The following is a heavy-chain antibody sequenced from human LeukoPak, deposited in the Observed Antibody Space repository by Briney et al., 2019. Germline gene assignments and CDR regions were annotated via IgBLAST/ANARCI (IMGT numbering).Heavy chain of an antibody. D-gene: IGHD6-13*01. V-gene: IGHV4-4*02. CDR1: GGSISSSNW. J-gene: IGHJ4*02. CDR2: IYHSGST. Sequence: PSGTLSLTCAVSGGSISSSNWWSWVRQPPGKGLEWIGEIYHSGSTNYNPSLKSRVTISVDKSKNQFSLKLSSVTAADTAVYYCARGQRAAAAQYYFDYWGQGTLVTVSS. CDR3: ARGQRAAAAQYYFDY.